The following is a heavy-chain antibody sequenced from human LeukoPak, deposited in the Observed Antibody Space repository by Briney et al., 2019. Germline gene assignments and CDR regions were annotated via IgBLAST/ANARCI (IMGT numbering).Heavy chain of an antibody. V-gene: IGHV3-23*01. D-gene: IGHD3-3*01. CDR2: ISGSGGST. CDR1: GFTFSSYA. Sequence: GGSLRLSCAASGFTFSSYAMSWVRQAPGKGLEWVSAISGSGGSTYYADSVKGRFTISRDNSKNTLYLQMNSLRAEDTAVYYCAKDARVTIFGVVTLFDYWGQGTLVTVSS. CDR3: AKDARVTIFGVVTLFDY. J-gene: IGHJ4*02.